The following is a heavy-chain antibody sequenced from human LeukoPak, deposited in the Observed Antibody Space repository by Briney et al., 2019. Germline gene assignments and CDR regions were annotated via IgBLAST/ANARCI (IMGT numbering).Heavy chain of an antibody. J-gene: IGHJ3*02. CDR3: ARGARYFDWLLYNAFDI. D-gene: IGHD3-9*01. CDR1: GGSLSGYY. V-gene: IGHV4-34*01. CDR2: INHSGST. Sequence: PSETLSLTCAVYGGSLSGYYWSWIRQPPGKGLEWIGEINHSGSTNYNPSLKSRVTISVDTSKNQFSLKLSSVTAADTAVYYCARGARYFDWLLYNAFDIWGQGTMVTVSS.